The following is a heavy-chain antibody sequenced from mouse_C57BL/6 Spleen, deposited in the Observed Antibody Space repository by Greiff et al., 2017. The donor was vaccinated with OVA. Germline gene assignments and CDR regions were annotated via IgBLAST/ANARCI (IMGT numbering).Heavy chain of an antibody. V-gene: IGHV3-6*01. CDR1: GYSITSGYY. CDR3: ARDQYYYAMDY. CDR2: ISYDGSN. Sequence: EVQLQQSGPGLVKPSQSLSLTCSVTGYSITSGYYWNWIRQFPGNKLEWMGYISYDGSNNYNPSLKNRISITRDTSKNQFFLKLNSVTTEDTATYYCARDQYYYAMDYWGQGTSVTVSS. J-gene: IGHJ4*01.